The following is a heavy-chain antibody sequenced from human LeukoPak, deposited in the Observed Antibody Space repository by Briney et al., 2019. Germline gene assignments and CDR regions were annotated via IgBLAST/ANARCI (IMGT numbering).Heavy chain of an antibody. Sequence: ASVKVSCKASGYTFTNYYMHWVRQAPGQGLEWMAIINPTGGSTSYAQKFQGRVTMTRDTSTSTVYMELSSLRSEDTAVYYCARDRPGGSSLDYWGQGTLVTVSS. CDR1: GYTFTNYY. CDR3: ARDRPGGSSLDY. D-gene: IGHD6-13*01. CDR2: INPTGGST. V-gene: IGHV1-46*01. J-gene: IGHJ4*02.